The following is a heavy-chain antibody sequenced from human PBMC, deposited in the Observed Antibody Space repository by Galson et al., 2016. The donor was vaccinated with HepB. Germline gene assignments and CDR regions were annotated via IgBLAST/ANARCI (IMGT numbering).Heavy chain of an antibody. CDR1: GFTFSNYG. J-gene: IGHJ4*02. D-gene: IGHD3-10*01. CDR2: ISYDGSNK. Sequence: SLRLSCAASGFTFSNYGMHWVRQAPGKGLEWVALISYDGSNKYYADSVKGRFTISRDNSKNTLYLQMNSLRAEDKAVYYCAKDRKRITMVRGVIALLPAFDYWGQGTLVTVSS. V-gene: IGHV3-30*18. CDR3: AKDRKRITMVRGVIALLPAFDY.